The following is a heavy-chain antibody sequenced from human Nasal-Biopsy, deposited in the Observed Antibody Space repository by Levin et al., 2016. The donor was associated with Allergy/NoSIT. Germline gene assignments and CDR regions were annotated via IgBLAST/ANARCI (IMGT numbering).Heavy chain of an antibody. CDR2: IYYSGST. V-gene: IGHV4-39*07. D-gene: IGHD5/OR15-5a*01. Sequence: SETLSLTCTVSGGSISSSSYYWGWIRQPPGKGLEWIGSIYYSGSTYYNPSLKSRVTISVDTSKNQFSLRLSSVTAADTAVYYCARSLNDYHYAMDVWGQGTTVTVSS. CDR3: ARSLNDYHYAMDV. J-gene: IGHJ6*02. CDR1: GGSISSSSYY.